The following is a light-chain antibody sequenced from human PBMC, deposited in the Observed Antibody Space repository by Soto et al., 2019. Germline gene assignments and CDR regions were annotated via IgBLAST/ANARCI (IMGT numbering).Light chain of an antibody. V-gene: IGKV1-5*01. CDR3: QHDYTYPCT. J-gene: IGKJ1*01. CDR2: PAS. Sequence: IQMTQSPSTLSASIGDRVTITCRASQAINNWLAWYQQKPGKAPNLLIYPASTLETGVPSRFSGSAFGTEFTLTILRPQPFAIDTYYCQHDYTYPCTFGQGTKVEIK. CDR1: QAINNW.